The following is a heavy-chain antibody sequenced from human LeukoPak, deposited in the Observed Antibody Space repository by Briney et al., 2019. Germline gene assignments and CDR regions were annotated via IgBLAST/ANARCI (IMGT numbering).Heavy chain of an antibody. V-gene: IGHV3-21*04. J-gene: IGHJ4*02. CDR3: ARGPDSSALFDY. CDR1: GFTFSSYS. D-gene: IGHD3-22*01. Sequence: GGPLRLSCAASGFTFSSYSMNWVRQAPGKGLEWVSSISSSSSYIYYADSVKGRFTISRDNAKNSLYLQMNSLRAEDTAVYYCARGPDSSALFDYWGQGTLVTVSS. CDR2: ISSSSSYI.